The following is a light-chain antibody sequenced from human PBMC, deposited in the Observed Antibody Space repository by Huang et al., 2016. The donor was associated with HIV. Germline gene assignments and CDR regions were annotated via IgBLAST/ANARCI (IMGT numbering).Light chain of an antibody. CDR3: HQYNDWPPWT. J-gene: IGKJ1*01. Sequence: EIVMTQSPATLSVSPGERAILLCRASQNIDTNVAWYQQKLGQAPRLLIFGASTRATGISARFTGGGSETEFTLTINSVQSEDVAMYYCHQYNDWPPWTFGQGTRVEI. CDR1: QNIDTN. V-gene: IGKV3-15*01. CDR2: GAS.